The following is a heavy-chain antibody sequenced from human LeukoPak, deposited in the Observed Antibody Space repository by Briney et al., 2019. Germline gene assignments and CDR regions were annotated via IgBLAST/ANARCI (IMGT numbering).Heavy chain of an antibody. Sequence: PGGSLRLSCAASGFTFSSYAMSWVRQAPGKGLEWVSAISGSGGSTYYADSVKGRFTISRDNSKNTLYLQKNILRAEDTAVYYCAKAPAPIAARPWYYYYMDVWGKGTTVTVSS. CDR3: AKAPAPIAARPWYYYYMDV. V-gene: IGHV3-23*01. CDR2: ISGSGGST. CDR1: GFTFSSYA. J-gene: IGHJ6*03. D-gene: IGHD6-6*01.